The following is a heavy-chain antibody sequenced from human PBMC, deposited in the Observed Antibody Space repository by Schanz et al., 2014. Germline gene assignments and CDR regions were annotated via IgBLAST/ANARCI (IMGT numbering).Heavy chain of an antibody. Sequence: QVQVVQSGPEVKDPGTSVKVSCKASGFTFSTSVMQWVRQAPGQGLEWMGVTNPNGGAEFAQKFQGRISMTRDTSTTTFYMELSSLTSDDTAVYFCARDVGRPGHFWYFDLWGRGTLVTVSS. CDR3: ARDVGRPGHFWYFDL. J-gene: IGHJ2*01. V-gene: IGHV1-2*02. D-gene: IGHD1-1*01. CDR1: GFTFSTSV. CDR2: TNPNGGA.